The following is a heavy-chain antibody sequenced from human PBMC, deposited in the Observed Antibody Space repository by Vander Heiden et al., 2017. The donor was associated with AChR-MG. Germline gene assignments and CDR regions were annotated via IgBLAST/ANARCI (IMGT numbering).Heavy chain of an antibody. D-gene: IGHD2-15*01. CDR2: ISGSGGST. Sequence: EVQLLESGGGLVQPGGSLRLSCAASGFTFSSYAMSWVRQAPGKGLEWVSAISGSGGSTYYADSVKGRFTISRDNSKNTLYLQMNSLRAEDTAVYYCAKDWSVVVVAARAHFDYWGQGTLVTVSS. V-gene: IGHV3-23*01. CDR1: GFTFSSYA. CDR3: AKDWSVVVVAARAHFDY. J-gene: IGHJ4*02.